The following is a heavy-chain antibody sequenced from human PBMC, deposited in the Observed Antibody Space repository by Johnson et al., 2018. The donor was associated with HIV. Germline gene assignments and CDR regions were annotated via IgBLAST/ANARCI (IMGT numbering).Heavy chain of an antibody. CDR2: ISYDGSNK. CDR3: AKRVPSKQLVDAFDI. D-gene: IGHD6-6*01. J-gene: IGHJ3*02. CDR1: RFTFSSYA. V-gene: IGHV3-30-3*02. Sequence: QVQLVESGGGVVQPGGSLRLSCAASRFTFSSYAMHWVRQAPGKGLEWVAVISYDGSNKYYADSVKGRFTISRDNSKNTLYLQMNSLRAEDTAVYYCAKRVPSKQLVDAFDIWGQGTMVTVSS.